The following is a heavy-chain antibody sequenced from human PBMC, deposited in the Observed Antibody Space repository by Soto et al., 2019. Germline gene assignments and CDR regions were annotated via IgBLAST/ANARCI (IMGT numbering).Heavy chain of an antibody. V-gene: IGHV3-66*01. CDR2: IYSGGDT. CDR1: GFAVSANY. Sequence: EAHLVGSGGGLVQPGGPLRLSCAASGFAVSANYLSWVRQAPGKGLEWVSLIYSGGDTDYAESVRGRFTISRDNSKNTLYLQMNSLKAEDTAVYYCATRMTTAPYWGQGALVNVSS. J-gene: IGHJ4*02. D-gene: IGHD4-17*01. CDR3: ATRMTTAPY.